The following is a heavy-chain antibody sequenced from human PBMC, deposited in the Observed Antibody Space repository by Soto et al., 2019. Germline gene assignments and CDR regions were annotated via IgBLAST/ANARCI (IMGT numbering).Heavy chain of an antibody. V-gene: IGHV3-33*01. Sequence: LRLSCAASGFTFSNYGMHWVRQAPGKGLEWVAFIWYDGGNKYYAESVKGRFTISRDNSKNTLYLQMNSLRAEDTAVYYCARDGDVNTGFGKDYWGQGTLVTVSS. J-gene: IGHJ4*02. CDR1: GFTFSNYG. CDR3: ARDGDVNTGFGKDY. CDR2: IWYDGGNK. D-gene: IGHD3-16*01.